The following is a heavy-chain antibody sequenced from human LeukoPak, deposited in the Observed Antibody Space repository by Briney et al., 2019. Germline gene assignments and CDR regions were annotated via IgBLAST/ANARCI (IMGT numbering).Heavy chain of an antibody. Sequence: GASVKVSCKASGYTFTDYSLHWVRQAPGQSLEWMGWITTGSGETRYAQEFQRRITFTRDTSASTVYMDLSDLRSEDTAVYYCARGGKQWRGGNYFDSWGQGTLVAVSS. CDR3: ARGGKQWRGGNYFDS. CDR1: GYTFTDYS. CDR2: ITTGSGET. J-gene: IGHJ4*02. D-gene: IGHD6-19*01. V-gene: IGHV1-3*03.